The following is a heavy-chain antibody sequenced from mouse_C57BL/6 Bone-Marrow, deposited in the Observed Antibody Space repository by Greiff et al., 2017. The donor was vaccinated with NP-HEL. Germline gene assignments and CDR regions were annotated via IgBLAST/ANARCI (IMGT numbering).Heavy chain of an antibody. CDR3: ARGGLRRHCYFDV. CDR2: INPYNGGT. CDR1: GYTFTDYY. V-gene: IGHV1-19*01. D-gene: IGHD2-4*01. Sequence: VQLQQSGPVLVKPGASVKMSCKASGYTFTDYYMNWVKQSHGKSLEWIGVINPYNGGTSYNQKFKGKATLTVDKSSSTAYMELNSLTSEDSAVYYCARGGLRRHCYFDVWGTGTTVTVSS. J-gene: IGHJ1*03.